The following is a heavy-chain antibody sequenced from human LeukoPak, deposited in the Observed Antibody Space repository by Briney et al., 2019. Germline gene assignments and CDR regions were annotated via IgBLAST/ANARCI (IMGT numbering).Heavy chain of an antibody. Sequence: SETLSLTCTVSGGSISSYYWSWIRQPPGKGLEWIGYIYYSGSTNYNPSLKSRVTISVDTSKNQFSLKLSSVTAADTAVYYCARGTAMVIKLDYWGQGTLVTVSS. V-gene: IGHV4-59*01. J-gene: IGHJ4*02. D-gene: IGHD5-18*01. CDR1: GGSISSYY. CDR3: ARGTAMVIKLDY. CDR2: IYYSGST.